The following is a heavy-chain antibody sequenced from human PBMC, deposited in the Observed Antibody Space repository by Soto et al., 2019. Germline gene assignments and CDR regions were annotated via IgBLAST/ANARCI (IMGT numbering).Heavy chain of an antibody. CDR3: AKDHYRGGNFDY. CDR1: GFTFSSYG. CDR2: ISYDGSNK. V-gene: IGHV3-30*18. Sequence: QVQLVESGGGVVQPGRSLRLSCAASGFTFSSYGMHWVRQAPGKGLEWVAVISYDGSNKYYADSVKGRFTISRDNSKNTLYLQMNSLRAEDTAVYYCAKDHYRGGNFDYWGQGTLVTVSS. J-gene: IGHJ4*02. D-gene: IGHD3-10*01.